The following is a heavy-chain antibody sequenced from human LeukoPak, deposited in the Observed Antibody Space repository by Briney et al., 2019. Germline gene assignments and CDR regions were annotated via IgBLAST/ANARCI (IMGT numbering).Heavy chain of an antibody. CDR2: INHSGST. CDR3: ARHYNSGTYPLDY. J-gene: IGHJ4*02. V-gene: IGHV4-34*01. Sequence: KPSETLSLTCAVYGGSFSGYYWSWIRQPPGKGLEWIGEINHSGSTNYNPSPKSRVTISIDTSKNQFSLKLSSVTAADTAVYYCARHYNSGTYPLDYWGQGTLVTVSS. CDR1: GGSFSGYY. D-gene: IGHD1-26*01.